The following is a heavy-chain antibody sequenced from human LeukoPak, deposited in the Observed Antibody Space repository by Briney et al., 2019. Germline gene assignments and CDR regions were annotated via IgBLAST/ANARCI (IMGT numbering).Heavy chain of an antibody. V-gene: IGHV1-2*02. CDR2: INPNSGGT. D-gene: IGHD6-13*01. CDR1: GYTFTGYY. CDR3: ARDFIKRAAGISY. Sequence: RASVKVSCKASGYTFTGYYMHWVRQAPGQGLEWMGWINPNSGGTNYAQKFQGRVTMTRDTSISTAYMELSRLRSDDTAVYYCARDFIKRAAGISYWGQGTLVTVSS. J-gene: IGHJ4*02.